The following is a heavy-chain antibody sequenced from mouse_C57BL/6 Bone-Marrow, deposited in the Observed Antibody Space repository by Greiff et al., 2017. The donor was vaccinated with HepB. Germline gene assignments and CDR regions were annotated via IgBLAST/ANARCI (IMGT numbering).Heavy chain of an antibody. V-gene: IGHV5-6*01. CDR1: GFTFSSYG. D-gene: IGHD1-1*01. CDR2: ISSGGSYT. CDR3: ARKDYGSSPWFAY. Sequence: EVMLVESGGDLVKPGGSLKLSCAASGFTFSSYGMSWVRQTPDKRLEWVATISSGGSYTYYPDSVKGRFTISRDNAKNTLYLQMSSLKSEDTAMYYCARKDYGSSPWFAYWGQGTLVTVSA. J-gene: IGHJ3*01.